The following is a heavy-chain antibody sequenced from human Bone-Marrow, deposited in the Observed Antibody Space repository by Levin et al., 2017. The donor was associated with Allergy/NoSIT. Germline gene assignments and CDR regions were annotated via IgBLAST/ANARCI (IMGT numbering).Heavy chain of an antibody. CDR1: GFTFSTYA. J-gene: IGHJ4*02. CDR2: ISGSGGST. Sequence: GESLKISCAASGFTFSTYAMSWVRQAPGKGLEWVSFISGSGGSTYYADSVKGRFTISRDNSKNTLYLQMNSLRAEDTAVYYCAKDLGDPLDRMIVEVNLFEYWGQGTLVTVSS. V-gene: IGHV3-23*01. CDR3: AKDLGDPLDRMIVEVNLFEY. D-gene: IGHD3-22*01.